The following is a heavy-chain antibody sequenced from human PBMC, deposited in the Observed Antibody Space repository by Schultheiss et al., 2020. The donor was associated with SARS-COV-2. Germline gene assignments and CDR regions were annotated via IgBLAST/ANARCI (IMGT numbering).Heavy chain of an antibody. CDR2: IYYSGST. CDR1: GGSISSYY. CDR3: ARFLGEGKWYFDL. V-gene: IGHV4-59*01. Sequence: SQTLSLTCTVSGGSISSYYWSWIRQPPGKGLEWIGYIYYSGSTNYNPSLKSRVTISVDTSKNQFSLKLSSVTAADTAVYYCARFLGEGKWYFDLWCRGTLVTVSS. J-gene: IGHJ2*01. D-gene: IGHD2-21*01.